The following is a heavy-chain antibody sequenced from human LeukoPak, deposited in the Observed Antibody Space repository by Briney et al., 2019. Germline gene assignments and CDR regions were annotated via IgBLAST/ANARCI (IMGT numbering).Heavy chain of an antibody. D-gene: IGHD3-22*01. CDR3: ASDSSGYFDY. V-gene: IGHV4-39*01. Sequence: SKTLSLTCTVSGGSISSSSYYWGWIRQPPGKGLEWIGSIYYSGSTYYNPSLKSRVTISVDTSKNQFSLKLSSVTAADTAVYYCASDSSGYFDYWGQGTLVTVSS. CDR1: GGSISSSSYY. J-gene: IGHJ4*02. CDR2: IYYSGST.